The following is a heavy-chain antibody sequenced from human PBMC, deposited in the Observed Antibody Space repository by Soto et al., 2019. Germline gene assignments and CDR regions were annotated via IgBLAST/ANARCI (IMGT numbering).Heavy chain of an antibody. Sequence: PGGSLRLSCAASGFTFSSYGMHWVRQAPGKGLEWVAVIWYDGSNKYYADSVKGRFTISRDNSKNTLYLQMNSLRAEDTAVYYCARGAEVVAATVYYYYGMDVWGQGTTVTVSS. J-gene: IGHJ6*02. V-gene: IGHV3-33*01. CDR2: IWYDGSNK. CDR3: ARGAEVVAATVYYYYGMDV. D-gene: IGHD2-15*01. CDR1: GFTFSSYG.